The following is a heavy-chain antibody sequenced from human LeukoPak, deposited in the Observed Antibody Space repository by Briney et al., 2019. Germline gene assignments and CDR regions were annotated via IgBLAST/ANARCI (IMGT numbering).Heavy chain of an antibody. CDR1: GGSISSYY. CDR3: ARALGPLYGDYAYYFDY. D-gene: IGHD4-17*01. V-gene: IGHV4-59*01. J-gene: IGHJ4*02. Sequence: SETLPLTCTVSGGSISSYYWSWIRQPPGKGLEWMGYIYYSGSTNYNPSLKSRVTISVDTSKNQFSLKLSSVTAADTAVYYCARALGPLYGDYAYYFDYWGQGTLVTVSS. CDR2: IYYSGST.